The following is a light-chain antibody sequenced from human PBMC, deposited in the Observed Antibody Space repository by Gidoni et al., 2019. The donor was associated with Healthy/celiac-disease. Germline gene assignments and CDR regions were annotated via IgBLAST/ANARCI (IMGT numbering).Light chain of an antibody. CDR3: QAWDSSTVV. CDR2: QDS. CDR1: KLGDKY. Sequence: SYELNQPPSVSVSPGQTASITCSGDKLGDKYACWCQQKPGQSPVLVIYQDSKRPSGIPERFSGSTSGNTATLTIIGTQAMDESDYYCQAWDSSTVVFGGGTKLTVL. V-gene: IGLV3-1*01. J-gene: IGLJ2*01.